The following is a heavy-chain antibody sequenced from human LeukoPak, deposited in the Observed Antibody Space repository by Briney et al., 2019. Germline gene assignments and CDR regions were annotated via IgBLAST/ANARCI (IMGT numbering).Heavy chain of an antibody. CDR3: AKVGVTKYFDY. J-gene: IGHJ4*02. Sequence: QPGGSLRLSCAASGVTLSSYAVSWVRESPGKALGGVSAISGCVGSTYYADSVKGRFTISRDNSKNTLYLQMNSLRAEDTAVYYCAKVGVTKYFDYWGQGTLVTVSS. D-gene: IGHD2-2*01. CDR1: GVTLSSYA. V-gene: IGHV3-23*01. CDR2: ISGCVGST.